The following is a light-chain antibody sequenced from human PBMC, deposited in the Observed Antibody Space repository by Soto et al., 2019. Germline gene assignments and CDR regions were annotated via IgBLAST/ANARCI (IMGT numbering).Light chain of an antibody. J-gene: IGKJ5*01. CDR3: QQYDNLIT. V-gene: IGKV1-33*01. CDR1: QDISNY. CDR2: DAS. Sequence: DIQMTQSPSSLSASVGDRVTITCQARQDISNYLNWYQQKPGKAPKLLIYDASNLETGVPSRFSGSGSGTDFTFTISRLPPEDIATYYCQQYDNLITFGQGTRLEIK.